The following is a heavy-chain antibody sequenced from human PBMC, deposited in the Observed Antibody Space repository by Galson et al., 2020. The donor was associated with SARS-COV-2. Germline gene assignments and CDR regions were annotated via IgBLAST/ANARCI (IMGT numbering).Heavy chain of an antibody. Sequence: TGGSLRLSCAASGFTFSSYAMSWVRQAPGKGLEWVSAITESGGERYYTDSVRGRFTISRDNSRNILFLQMNTLRAEDTAVYYCAKEGSGRRFSFDFWGQGALLTGSS. D-gene: IGHD1-26*01. J-gene: IGHJ4*02. CDR2: ITESGGER. V-gene: IGHV3-23*01. CDR3: AKEGSGRRFSFDF. CDR1: GFTFSSYA.